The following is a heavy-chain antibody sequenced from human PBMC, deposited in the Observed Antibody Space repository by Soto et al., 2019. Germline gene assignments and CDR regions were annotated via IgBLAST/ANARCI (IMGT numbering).Heavy chain of an antibody. CDR3: ARDYDKSGYDYFDP. Sequence: ASVEVSCKASEYSFTGHHLHWVRLAPGQGLEWMGWIDPKSGYTKYAPKFRDRVTMTSVTSTSTAYMDLNSLTYDDTAVYFCARDYDKSGYDYFDPWGQGTQVTVSS. J-gene: IGHJ5*02. V-gene: IGHV1-2*02. CDR2: IDPKSGYT. D-gene: IGHD3-22*01. CDR1: EYSFTGHH.